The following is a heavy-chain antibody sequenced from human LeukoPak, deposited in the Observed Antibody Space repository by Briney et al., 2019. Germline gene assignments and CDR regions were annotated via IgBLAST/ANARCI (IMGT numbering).Heavy chain of an antibody. Sequence: TSETLSLTCTVSGGSISSGDYYWSWIRQPPGKGLEWIGYVHYSGTTYYNPSLKSLLTISVDTSKNQFSLKLSSVTAADTAVYYCASLTLAAAGPYYYYYYYMDVWGKGTTVTVSS. CDR1: GGSISSGDYY. CDR3: ASLTLAAAGPYYYYYYYMDV. CDR2: VHYSGTT. J-gene: IGHJ6*03. V-gene: IGHV4-30-4*01. D-gene: IGHD6-13*01.